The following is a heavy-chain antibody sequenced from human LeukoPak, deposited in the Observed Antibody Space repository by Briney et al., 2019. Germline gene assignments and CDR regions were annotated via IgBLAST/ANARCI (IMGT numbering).Heavy chain of an antibody. J-gene: IGHJ4*02. D-gene: IGHD3-22*01. CDR1: GGSISSGGYY. Sequence: KSSQTLSLTCTVSGGSISSGGYYWSWIRQHPGKGLEWIGYIYYSGSTYYNPSLKSRVTISVDTSKNQFSLKLSSVTAADTAVYYCASEKVGYYDSSGKGHFDYWGQGTLVTVSS. V-gene: IGHV4-31*03. CDR3: ASEKVGYYDSSGKGHFDY. CDR2: IYYSGST.